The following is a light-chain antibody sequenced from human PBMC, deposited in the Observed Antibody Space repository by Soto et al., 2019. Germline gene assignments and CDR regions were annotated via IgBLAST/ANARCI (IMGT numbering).Light chain of an antibody. Sequence: DIQLTQSPSLLSASVGDRVTITCRASQGISSDLAWYQQKAGKAPNLLIYAASTLQRGVPSRFSGSGSGTEFTLTISSLQPEDFATYSCQHLTSYPPGTFGQGTRLEIK. CDR1: QGISSD. CDR3: QHLTSYPPGT. J-gene: IGKJ2*02. CDR2: AAS. V-gene: IGKV1-9*01.